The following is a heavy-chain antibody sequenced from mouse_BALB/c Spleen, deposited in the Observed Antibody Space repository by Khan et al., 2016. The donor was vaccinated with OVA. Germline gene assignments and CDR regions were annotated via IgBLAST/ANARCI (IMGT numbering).Heavy chain of an antibody. D-gene: IGHD1-1*01. Sequence: VQLQQSGAELVRSGASVKLSCTASGFNIKDYYMHWVKQRPEQGLEWIGWIDPANGDTEYAPKFQGKATMTADTSSNTAYLQLSSLTSEDTAVEYVNPDYCSSYDAMNNWGQGTSGTVSS. CDR3: NPDYCSSYDAMNN. V-gene: IGHV14-4*02. J-gene: IGHJ4*01. CDR1: GFNIKDYY. CDR2: IDPANGDT.